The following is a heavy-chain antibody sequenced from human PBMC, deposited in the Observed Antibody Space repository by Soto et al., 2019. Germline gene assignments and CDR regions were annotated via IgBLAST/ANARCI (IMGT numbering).Heavy chain of an antibody. CDR1: GGSISSYY. J-gene: IGHJ4*02. CDR2: IYYSGST. Sequence: PSETLSLTCTVSGGSISSYYWSWIRQPPGKGLEWIGYIYYSGSTNYNPSLKSRVTISVDTSKNQFSLKLISVTAADTAVYYCERTTYIPLITNWGQETLLTVST. V-gene: IGHV4-59*01. D-gene: IGHD3-16*01. CDR3: ERTTYIPLITN.